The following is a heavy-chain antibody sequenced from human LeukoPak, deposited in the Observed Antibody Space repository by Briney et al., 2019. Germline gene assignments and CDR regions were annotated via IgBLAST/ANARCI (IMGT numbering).Heavy chain of an antibody. CDR2: IYYSGST. CDR1: GGSISSYY. CDR3: ARGGRLPVDY. D-gene: IGHD4-11*01. J-gene: IGHJ4*02. Sequence: SETLSLTCTVSGGSISSYYWSWIRQPPGKGLEWIGYIYYSGSTNYNPSLKSRVTISVDASKNQFSLKLSSVTAADTAVYYCARGGRLPVDYWGQGTLVTVSS. V-gene: IGHV4-59*01.